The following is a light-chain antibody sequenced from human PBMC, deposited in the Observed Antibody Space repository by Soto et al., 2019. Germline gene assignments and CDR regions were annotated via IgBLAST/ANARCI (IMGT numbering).Light chain of an antibody. V-gene: IGKV1-9*01. Sequence: DLQLTQAPSFLSASVGDRVTITCRASQGISSYLAWYQQIPGKAPNLLIYAASSLQSGVPSRFSGSGSGTEFTLTSSSLQPEDLATYYWLQHNSHPRTFGQGTKLEIK. CDR2: AAS. CDR1: QGISSY. CDR3: LQHNSHPRT. J-gene: IGKJ2*02.